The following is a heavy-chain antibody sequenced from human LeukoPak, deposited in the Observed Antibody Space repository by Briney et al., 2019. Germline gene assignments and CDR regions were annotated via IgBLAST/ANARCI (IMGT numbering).Heavy chain of an antibody. D-gene: IGHD4-17*01. CDR1: GFTFSTYA. Sequence: PGGSLRLSCAASGFTFSTYAMSWVRHAPGKGLEWVSAVSSSGTSTYYADSVKGRFTISRDNSKNTLYLQMNSLRAEDTAVYYCAKAGDQNYYYYMDVWGKGTTVTVSS. V-gene: IGHV3-23*01. J-gene: IGHJ6*03. CDR3: AKAGDQNYYYYMDV. CDR2: VSSSGTST.